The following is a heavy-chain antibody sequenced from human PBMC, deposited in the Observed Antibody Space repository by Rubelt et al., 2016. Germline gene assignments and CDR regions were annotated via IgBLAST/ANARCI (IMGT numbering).Heavy chain of an antibody. CDR1: GFTFSRYA. CDR3: ARDKAGDTYYFDY. D-gene: IGHD2-21*02. Sequence: SRGGLVQPGGSLRVSCAASGFTFSRYAMNWVRQAPGKGLEWVAAISGSGGSTFYADSVKGRFTISRDNSKNILSLQMNSLRAEDTAVYYCARDKAGDTYYFDYWGQGTLVTVSS. CDR2: ISGSGGST. J-gene: IGHJ4*02. V-gene: IGHV3-23*01.